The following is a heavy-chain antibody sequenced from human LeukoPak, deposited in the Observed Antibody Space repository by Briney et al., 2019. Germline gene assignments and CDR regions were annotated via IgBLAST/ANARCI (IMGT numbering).Heavy chain of an antibody. V-gene: IGHV1-18*01. J-gene: IGHJ4*02. Sequence: ASVRLSCKTSGYTFNIFAITWVRQAPGQGLEWMGWINPQSGNTNSAQKVKGRVTLTTDTSTRTAYMELRSLRSDDTAMYYCATGEAFTGSFDFWGQGTVVAVSS. CDR1: GYTFNIFA. D-gene: IGHD3-10*01. CDR3: ATGEAFTGSFDF. CDR2: INPQSGNT.